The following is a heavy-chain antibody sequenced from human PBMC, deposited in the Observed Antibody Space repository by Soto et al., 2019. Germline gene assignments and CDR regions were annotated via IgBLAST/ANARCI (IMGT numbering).Heavy chain of an antibody. CDR2: IIPIFGTA. D-gene: IGHD3-10*01. CDR1: GGTFSSYA. V-gene: IGHV1-69*06. J-gene: IGHJ4*02. CDR3: ATRLKYYYGSGSYYNFDY. Sequence: SVKVSCKASGGTFSSYAISWVRQAPGQGLEWMGGIIPIFGTANYAQKFQGRVTITADKSTSTAYMELSSLRSEDTAVYYCATRLKYYYGSGSYYNFDYWGQGTLVTVSS.